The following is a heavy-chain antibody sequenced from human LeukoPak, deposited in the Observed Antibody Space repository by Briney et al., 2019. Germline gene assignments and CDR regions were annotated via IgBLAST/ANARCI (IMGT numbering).Heavy chain of an antibody. V-gene: IGHV5-51*01. J-gene: IGHJ4*02. CDR1: GYSFTSYW. Sequence: GESLKISCKGSGYSFTSYWIGWVRQMPGKGLEWMGIIYPGDSETRYSPSFQGQVTISADKSISTAYLQWSSLKASDTAMYYCASGKLWFGELLVRSFDYWGQGTLVTVSS. CDR2: IYPGDSET. CDR3: ASGKLWFGELLVRSFDY. D-gene: IGHD3-10*01.